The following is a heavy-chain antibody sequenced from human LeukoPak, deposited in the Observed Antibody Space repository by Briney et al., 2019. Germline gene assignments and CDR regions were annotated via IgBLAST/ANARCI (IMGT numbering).Heavy chain of an antibody. J-gene: IGHJ4*02. V-gene: IGHV4-38-2*02. D-gene: IGHD6-19*01. Sequence: NPSETLSLTCTVSGYSISSGYYWGWIRQPPGKGLEWIGSVYYSGTTSYNPSLKSRVTISVDMSKNHFSLRLRSVTAADTAMYYCARGTLYRGWSYYLDFWGQGSQVTVSS. CDR1: GYSISSGYY. CDR2: VYYSGTT. CDR3: ARGTLYRGWSYYLDF.